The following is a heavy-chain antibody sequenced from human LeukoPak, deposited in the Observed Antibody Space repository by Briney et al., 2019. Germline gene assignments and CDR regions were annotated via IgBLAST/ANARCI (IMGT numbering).Heavy chain of an antibody. V-gene: IGHV4-59*08. D-gene: IGHD4-17*01. CDR3: ARHNIASDGARLFDF. CDR2: LYYSGYS. Sequence: AETLSLTCTVSGGSITSYYWAWLRQPPGKGLEWIGYLYYSGYSKYNPSLTSRVSMSVDTSKNQFSLKLTSVTAADTAVYYCARHNIASDGARLFDFWGRGTLVTVSS. CDR1: GGSITSYY. J-gene: IGHJ4*02.